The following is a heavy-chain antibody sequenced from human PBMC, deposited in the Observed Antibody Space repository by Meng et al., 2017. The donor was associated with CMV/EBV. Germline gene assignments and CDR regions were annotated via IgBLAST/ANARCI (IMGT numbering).Heavy chain of an antibody. V-gene: IGHV3-23*01. Sequence: GGSLRLSCAASGFTFSSYAMSWVRQAPGKGLEWVSAISGSGGSTYYADSVKGRFTISRDNSKNTLYLQMNSRRAEDTDVYYCAKGGQWEYHCSSTSCSTTSWFDPWGQGTPVTVSS. CDR2: ISGSGGST. CDR3: AKGGQWEYHCSSTSCSTTSWFDP. D-gene: IGHD2-2*02. CDR1: GFTFSSYA. J-gene: IGHJ5*02.